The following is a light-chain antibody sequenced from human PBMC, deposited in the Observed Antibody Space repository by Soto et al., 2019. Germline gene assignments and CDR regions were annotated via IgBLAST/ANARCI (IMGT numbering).Light chain of an antibody. CDR1: SSDVGGYNY. CDR2: DVT. V-gene: IGLV2-14*01. CDR3: SSYTGSSTPYV. J-gene: IGLJ1*01. Sequence: QSVLTQPASVSGSPGQSITISCTGTSSDVGGYNYVAWYQQHPGKAPKLIIYDVTNRPSGVSNRFSGSKSGNTASLTISGLQADDEADYHCSSYTGSSTPYVFGTGTKLTVL.